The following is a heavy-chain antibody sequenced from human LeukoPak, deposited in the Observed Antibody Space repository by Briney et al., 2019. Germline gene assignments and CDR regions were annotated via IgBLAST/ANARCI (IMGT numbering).Heavy chain of an antibody. V-gene: IGHV3-30*03. D-gene: IGHD3-3*01. CDR1: GFTFSSYG. Sequence: QPGGSLRLSCAASGFTFSSYGMHWVRRAPGKGLEWVAVISYDGSNKYYADSVKGRFTISRDNSKNMLYLQMNSLRAEDTAVYYCARDLGVRFLEWLFIYWGQGTLVTVSS. CDR3: ARDLGVRFLEWLFIY. CDR2: ISYDGSNK. J-gene: IGHJ4*02.